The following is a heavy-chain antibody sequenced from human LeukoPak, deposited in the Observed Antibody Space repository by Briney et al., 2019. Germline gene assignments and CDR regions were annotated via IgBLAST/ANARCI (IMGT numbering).Heavy chain of an antibody. V-gene: IGHV5-51*01. J-gene: IGHJ4*02. CDR1: GYIFTNYW. D-gene: IGHD3-10*01. CDR2: IYPGDSDT. CDR3: ARYQARPGGYCDY. Sequence: GESLKISCRASGYIFTNYWIAWVRQMPGKGLEWMGIIYPGDSDTRYSPSFQGQVTISADKSISTAYLQWSSLKASDTAMYYCARYQARPGGYCDYWGQGTLVTVSS.